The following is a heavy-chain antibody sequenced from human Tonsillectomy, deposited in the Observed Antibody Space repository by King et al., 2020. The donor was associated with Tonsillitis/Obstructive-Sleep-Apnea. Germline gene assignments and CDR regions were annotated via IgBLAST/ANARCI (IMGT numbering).Heavy chain of an antibody. V-gene: IGHV4-34*01. D-gene: IGHD5-18*01. J-gene: IGHJ4*02. CDR3: ASSIYSYGSHLFFY. CDR1: GGSFSGYY. CDR2: INHSGST. Sequence: VQLQQWGAGLLKPSETLSLTCAVYGGSFSGYYWSGIRQPPGKGLEWIGEINHSGSTNYNPSLKSRVTISVDTSKNQFSLKLSSVTAADTAVYYCASSIYSYGSHLFFYWGQGTLVTVSS.